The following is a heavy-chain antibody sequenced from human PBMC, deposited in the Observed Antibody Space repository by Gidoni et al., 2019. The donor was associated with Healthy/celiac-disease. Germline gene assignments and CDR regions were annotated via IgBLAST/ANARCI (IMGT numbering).Heavy chain of an antibody. Sequence: EVQLVESGGGLVQPGRSLRLSCAASGFTFDDYAMHWVRQAPGKGLEWVSGISWNSGSIGYADSVKGRFTISRDNAKNSLYLQMNSLRAEDTALYYCAKEDYSSGWGYWGQGTLVTVSS. D-gene: IGHD6-19*01. CDR2: ISWNSGSI. V-gene: IGHV3-9*01. J-gene: IGHJ4*02. CDR3: AKEDYSSGWGY. CDR1: GFTFDDYA.